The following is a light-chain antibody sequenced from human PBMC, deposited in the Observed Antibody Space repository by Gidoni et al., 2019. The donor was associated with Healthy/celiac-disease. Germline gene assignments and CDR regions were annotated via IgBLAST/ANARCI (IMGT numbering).Light chain of an antibody. V-gene: IGKV1-33*01. J-gene: IGKJ4*01. CDR1: QDISHY. CDR3: QQYDNLPLT. Sequence: DIQMTPSPSSLSASVGDRVTITCQASQDISHYLNWYQQKPGKAPKLLIYDASNLETGVPSRFSGSGSGTDFTFTISSLQPEDIATYYCQQYDNLPLTVGGGTKVEIK. CDR2: DAS.